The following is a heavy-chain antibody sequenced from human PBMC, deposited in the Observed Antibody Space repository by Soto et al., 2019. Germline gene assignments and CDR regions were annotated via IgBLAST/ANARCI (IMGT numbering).Heavy chain of an antibody. CDR1: GGTFSNDA. CDR2: IITMFGTT. J-gene: IGHJ5*02. CDR3: ARDEATNWFDP. V-gene: IGHV1-69*06. Sequence: QVQLVQSGAEVKKPGSSVKVSCKASGGTFSNDAISWVRQAPGQGLEWMGGIITMFGTTIYAQKFQGRVTITADRSTSTAYIELSSLRSEDTAVYFCARDEATNWFDPWGQGTLVTVSS.